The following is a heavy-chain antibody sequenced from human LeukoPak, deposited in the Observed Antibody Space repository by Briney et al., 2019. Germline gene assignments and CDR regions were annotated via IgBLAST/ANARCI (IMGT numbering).Heavy chain of an antibody. D-gene: IGHD2-2*01. CDR3: ARRRVLPPDVPDRADYYLDV. V-gene: IGHV4-39*01. Sequence: PSETLSLTCTVSGGSISIRSDYWGWVRQPPGKGLEWIASISSSGSTYYNPSLKSPVSISVDSFSNQFSLKLSSVTAADTAVYYCARRRVLPPDVPDRADYYLDVWGKGTAVTVSS. CDR2: ISSSGST. CDR1: GGSISIRSDY. J-gene: IGHJ6*03.